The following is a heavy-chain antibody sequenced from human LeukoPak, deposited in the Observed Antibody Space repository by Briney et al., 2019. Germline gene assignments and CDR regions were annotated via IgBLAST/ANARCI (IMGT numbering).Heavy chain of an antibody. CDR1: GFTFSSYG. V-gene: IGHV3-30*02. D-gene: IGHD6-13*01. CDR2: IRYDGSNK. J-gene: IGHJ4*02. CDR3: ARDSLADRQLNFDY. Sequence: GGSLRLSCAASGFTFSSYGMHWVRQAPGKGLEWVAFIRYDGSNKYYADSVKGRFTISRDNSKNTLYLQMNSLRAEDTAVYYCARDSLADRQLNFDYWGQGTLVTVSS.